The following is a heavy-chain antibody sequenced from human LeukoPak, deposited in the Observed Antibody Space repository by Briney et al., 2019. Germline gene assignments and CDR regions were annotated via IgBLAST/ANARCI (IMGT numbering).Heavy chain of an antibody. D-gene: IGHD3-22*01. V-gene: IGHV3-9*01. Sequence: GRSLRLSCAASGFTFDDYAMHWVRHAPGKGLEWVSGISWNSGSIVYADSVKGRFTISRDNAKNTLYLQMNSLRAEDTALYYGAKDIHPMIVGVITGGYYYGMDVWGQGTTVSVSS. CDR3: AKDIHPMIVGVITGGYYYGMDV. CDR1: GFTFDDYA. CDR2: ISWNSGSI. J-gene: IGHJ6*02.